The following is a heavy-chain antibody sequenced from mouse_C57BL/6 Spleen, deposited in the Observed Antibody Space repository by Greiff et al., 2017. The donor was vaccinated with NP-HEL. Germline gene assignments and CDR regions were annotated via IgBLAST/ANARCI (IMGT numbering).Heavy chain of an antibody. CDR3: ARSDYGRRGAMDY. Sequence: QVQLKQSGPELVKPGASVKISCKASGYAFSSSWMNWVKQRPGKGLEWIGRIYPGDGDTNYNGKFKGKATLTADKSSSTAYMQLSSLTSEDSAVYFCARSDYGRRGAMDYWGQGTSVTVSS. CDR1: GYAFSSSW. J-gene: IGHJ4*01. CDR2: IYPGDGDT. V-gene: IGHV1-82*01. D-gene: IGHD1-1*01.